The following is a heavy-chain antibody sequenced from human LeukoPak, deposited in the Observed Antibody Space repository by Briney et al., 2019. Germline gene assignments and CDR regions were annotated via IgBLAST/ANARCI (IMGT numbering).Heavy chain of an antibody. J-gene: IGHJ4*02. CDR1: GFTFSSYN. Sequence: GGSLRLSCAASGFTFSSYNMNWVRQAPGKGLEWVSSISSSSSYIYYADSVRGRFTISRDNAKNSLYLQINSLRAEDTAVYYCARVRGDYYGSGSRDYWGQGTLVTVSS. CDR3: ARVRGDYYGSGSRDY. V-gene: IGHV3-21*01. D-gene: IGHD3-10*01. CDR2: ISSSSSYI.